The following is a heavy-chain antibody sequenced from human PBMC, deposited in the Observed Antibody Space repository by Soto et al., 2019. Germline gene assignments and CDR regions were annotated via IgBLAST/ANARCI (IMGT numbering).Heavy chain of an antibody. Sequence: SETLSLTCTVGGSSIGSYYWSWIRQPPGKGLEWIGYIYYSGSTNYNPSLKSRVTISVDTSKNQFSLKLSSVTAADTAVYYCARSYGGNFDYWGQGTLVTVS. J-gene: IGHJ4*02. CDR1: GSSIGSYY. D-gene: IGHD3-10*01. CDR2: IYYSGST. V-gene: IGHV4-59*01. CDR3: ARSYGGNFDY.